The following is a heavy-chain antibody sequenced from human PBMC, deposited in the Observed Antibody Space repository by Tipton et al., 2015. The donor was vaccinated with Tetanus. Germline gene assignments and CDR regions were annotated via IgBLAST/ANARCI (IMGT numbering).Heavy chain of an antibody. CDR1: GGSISSGNW. Sequence: SLRLSCAVSGGSISSGNWWSWVRQSPGKGLEWIGEIHQSGSTSYNPSLKSRVSMSGDKSKNQFSLQLNSVTAADTAIYYCARDQARGARGWNYFDYWGQGTLVTVSS. D-gene: IGHD1-26*01. CDR2: IHQSGST. J-gene: IGHJ4*02. V-gene: IGHV4-4*02. CDR3: ARDQARGARGWNYFDY.